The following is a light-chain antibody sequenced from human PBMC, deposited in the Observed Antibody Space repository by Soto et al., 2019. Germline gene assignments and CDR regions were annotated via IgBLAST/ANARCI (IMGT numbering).Light chain of an antibody. CDR2: EVT. J-gene: IGLJ2*01. Sequence: QSALTQPASVSGSPGQSITISCTGTSRDVGGYDYVSWYQQRPDKAPKLIIFEVTSRPSGVSSRFSASNSGYTASLTISGLQADDEGDYYCSSYSGSSSLVVFGGGTKLTVL. CDR3: SSYSGSSSLVV. V-gene: IGLV2-14*01. CDR1: SRDVGGYDY.